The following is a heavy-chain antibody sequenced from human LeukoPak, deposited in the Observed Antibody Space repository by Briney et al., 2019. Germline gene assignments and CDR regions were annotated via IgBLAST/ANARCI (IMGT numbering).Heavy chain of an antibody. V-gene: IGHV1-2*02. J-gene: IGHJ4*02. CDR3: ARMVNGDYGSDY. CDR1: GYTFTDYY. Sequence: ASVKVSCKASGYTFTDYYMHWVRQALGQGLEWMGWINPNSGGTNYAQKFQGRVTMTRDTSISTAYMELSRLRSDDTAVYYCARMVNGDYGSDYWGQGTLVTVSS. CDR2: INPNSGGT. D-gene: IGHD4-17*01.